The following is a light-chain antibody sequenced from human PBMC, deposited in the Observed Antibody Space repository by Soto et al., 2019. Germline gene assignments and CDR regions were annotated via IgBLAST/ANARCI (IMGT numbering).Light chain of an antibody. Sequence: TQPASVSGSPGQSITISCTGTSSDVGGYNYVSWYQQHPRKAPKLMIYEVSNRPSGVSNRFSGSKSGNTASLTISGLQAEDEADYYCSSYTSSSTFHYVFGTGTKLTVL. CDR3: SSYTSSSTFHYV. CDR2: EVS. CDR1: SSDVGGYNY. J-gene: IGLJ1*01. V-gene: IGLV2-14*01.